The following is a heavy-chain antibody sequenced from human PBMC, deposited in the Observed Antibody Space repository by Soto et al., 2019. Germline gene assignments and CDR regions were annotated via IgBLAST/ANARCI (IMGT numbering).Heavy chain of an antibody. CDR2: MNPNSGNT. Sequence: QVQLVQSGAEVKKPGASVKVSCRASGYTLTSYDITWLRQATGQGLEWMGWMNPNSGNTGYAQKFQGRVTMTRNTSISTAYMELSSLRSEDTAVYYCARERAVAGFDYWGQGTLVTVSS. CDR3: ARERAVAGFDY. CDR1: GYTLTSYD. J-gene: IGHJ4*02. D-gene: IGHD6-19*01. V-gene: IGHV1-8*01.